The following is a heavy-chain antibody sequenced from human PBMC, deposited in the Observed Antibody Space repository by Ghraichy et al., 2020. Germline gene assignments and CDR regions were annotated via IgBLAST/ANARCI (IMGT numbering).Heavy chain of an antibody. V-gene: IGHV3-23*01. Sequence: GESLNISCAASGFTFSSYAMSWVRQAPGKGLEWVSAISGSGGSTYYADSVKGRFTISRDNSKNTLYLQMNSLRAEDTAVYYCAKPHDLAVAGIWGQGTLVTVSS. D-gene: IGHD6-19*01. CDR3: AKPHDLAVAGI. CDR1: GFTFSSYA. CDR2: ISGSGGST. J-gene: IGHJ4*02.